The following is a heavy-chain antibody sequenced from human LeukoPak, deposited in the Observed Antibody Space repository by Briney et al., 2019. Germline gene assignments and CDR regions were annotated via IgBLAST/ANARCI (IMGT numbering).Heavy chain of an antibody. CDR2: IYYSGST. J-gene: IGHJ5*02. CDR1: GGSISSYY. V-gene: IGHV4-59*01. Sequence: SETLSLTCTVSGGSISSYYWSWIRQPPGKGLEWIGYIYYSGSTNYNPSLKSRVTISVDTSKNQFSLKLSSVTAEDTAVYYCAKLDSPWAARGSFDHWGQGALVTVSS. CDR3: AKLDSPWAARGSFDH. D-gene: IGHD1-1*01.